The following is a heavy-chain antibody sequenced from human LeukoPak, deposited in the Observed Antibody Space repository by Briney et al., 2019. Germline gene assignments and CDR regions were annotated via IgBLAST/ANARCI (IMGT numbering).Heavy chain of an antibody. J-gene: IGHJ4*02. V-gene: IGHV3-21*01. CDR1: GFTFSSYS. CDR2: ISSSSSYI. Sequence: GGSLRLSCAASGFTFSSYSMNWVRQAPGKGLEWVSSISSSSSYIYYADSVKGRFTISRDNAKNSLYLQMNSLRAEDTAVYYCAIYRRPGFWSGYYTHVYFDYWGQGTLVTVSS. CDR3: AIYRRPGFWSGYYTHVYFDY. D-gene: IGHD3-3*01.